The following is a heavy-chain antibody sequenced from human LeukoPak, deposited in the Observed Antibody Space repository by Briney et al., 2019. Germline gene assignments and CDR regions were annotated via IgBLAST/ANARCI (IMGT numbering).Heavy chain of an antibody. V-gene: IGHV4-38-2*02. J-gene: IGHJ6*03. Sequence: SETLSLTCTVSGYSISSGYYWGWIRQPPGKGLEWIGSIYHSGSTYYNPSLKSRVTISVDTSKNQFSLKLSSVTAADTAVYYCARGRAEGHYYYYYYYTDVWGKGTTVTVSS. D-gene: IGHD3-3*02. CDR1: GYSISSGYY. CDR3: ARGRAEGHYYYYYYYTDV. CDR2: IYHSGST.